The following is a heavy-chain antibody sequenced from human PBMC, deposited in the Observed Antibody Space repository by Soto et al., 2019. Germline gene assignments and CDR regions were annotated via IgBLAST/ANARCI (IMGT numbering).Heavy chain of an antibody. Sequence: GESLKISCKGSGYSFTSYWIGWVRQMPGKGLEWMGIIYPGDSDTRYSPSFQGQVTISADKSISTAYLQWSSLKASDTAMYYCARQGDSSGYYYVDYYYYGIDVWGQGTTVTVSS. D-gene: IGHD3-22*01. CDR1: GYSFTSYW. J-gene: IGHJ6*02. V-gene: IGHV5-51*01. CDR2: IYPGDSDT. CDR3: ARQGDSSGYYYVDYYYYGIDV.